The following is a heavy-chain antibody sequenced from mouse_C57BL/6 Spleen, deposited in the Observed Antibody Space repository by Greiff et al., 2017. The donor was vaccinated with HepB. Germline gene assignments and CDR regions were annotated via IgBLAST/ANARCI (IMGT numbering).Heavy chain of an antibody. CDR1: GFTFSDYG. CDR3: ARSYYGSYYAMDY. V-gene: IGHV5-17*01. D-gene: IGHD2-9*01. J-gene: IGHJ4*01. Sequence: VQLKESGGGLVKPGGSLKLSCAASGFTFSDYGMHWVRQAPEKGLEWVAYISSGSSTIYYADTVKGRFTISRDNAKNTLFLQMTSLRSEDTAMYYCARSYYGSYYAMDYWGQGTSVTVSS. CDR2: ISSGSSTI.